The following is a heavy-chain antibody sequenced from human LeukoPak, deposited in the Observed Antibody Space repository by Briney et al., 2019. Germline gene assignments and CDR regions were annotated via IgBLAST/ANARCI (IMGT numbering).Heavy chain of an antibody. CDR1: GYTFTSYD. V-gene: IGHV1-8*01. D-gene: IGHD6-6*01. J-gene: IGHJ5*02. CDR2: MNPNSGNT. Sequence: ASVKVSCKASGYTFTSYDINWVRQATGQGLEWMGWMNPNSGNTGYAQKFQGRVTMTRNTSISTAYMELSSLSSEDTAVYYCARGVRSSSSRNWFDPWGQGTLVTVSS. CDR3: ARGVRSSSSRNWFDP.